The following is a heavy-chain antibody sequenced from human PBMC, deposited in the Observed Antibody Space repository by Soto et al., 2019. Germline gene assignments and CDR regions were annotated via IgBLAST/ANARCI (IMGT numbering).Heavy chain of an antibody. J-gene: IGHJ4*02. CDR2: IRSKANSYAT. V-gene: IGHV3-73*02. Sequence: EEQLVESGGGLVQPGGSLKLSCAASGFSFSGSSMHWVRQASGKGLEWVGRIRSKANSYATTYAASVKGRFTISRDDSTNTAYLQMNSLQTEDTAIYYCTSRFSTPLFGYWGQGTLVTVSS. CDR1: GFSFSGSS. CDR3: TSRFSTPLFGY. D-gene: IGHD2-2*01.